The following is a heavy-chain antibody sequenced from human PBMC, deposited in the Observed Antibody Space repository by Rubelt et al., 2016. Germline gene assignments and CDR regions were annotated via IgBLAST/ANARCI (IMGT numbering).Heavy chain of an antibody. J-gene: IGHJ5*02. V-gene: IGHV1-8*01. D-gene: IGHD3-3*01. CDR3: ARMVNDFWSGYHNWFDP. CDR2: MNPNSGNT. Sequence: QVQLVQSGAEVKKPGASVKVSCKASGYTFTSYDINWVRQATGQGLEWMGWMNPNSGNTGYAQKFQGRVTMTGNTSISTAYMERSSLRSEDTAVYYCARMVNDFWSGYHNWFDPWGQGTLVTVSS. CDR1: GYTFTSYD.